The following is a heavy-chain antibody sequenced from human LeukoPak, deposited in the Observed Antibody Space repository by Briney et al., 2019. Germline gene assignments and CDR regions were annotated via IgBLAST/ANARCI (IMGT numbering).Heavy chain of an antibody. V-gene: IGHV4-39*02. J-gene: IGHJ4*02. CDR3: ASQNCGGDRYLDY. D-gene: IGHD2-21*02. CDR1: GGPISSSTYY. Sequence: SETLSLTCTVSGGPISSSTYYWGWIRQPPGKGLEWIGSVYFGGSTYYSPSLKSRVTISLDTSKNHFSLRLDSVTAADTAVYYCASQNCGGDRYLDYWGQGILVTVSP. CDR2: VYFGGST.